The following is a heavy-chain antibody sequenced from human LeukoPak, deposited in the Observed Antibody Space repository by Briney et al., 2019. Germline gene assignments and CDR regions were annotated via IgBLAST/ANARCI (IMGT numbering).Heavy chain of an antibody. CDR3: ARATVYYDFWSGYYSWFDP. CDR1: GGTFSSYA. V-gene: IGHV1-69*13. CDR2: IIPIFGTA. D-gene: IGHD3-3*01. Sequence: ASVKVSCKASGGTFSSYAISWVRQAPGQGLEWMGGIIPIFGTANYAQKFLDRVTITADESTSTAYMELSSLRSEDTAVYYGARATVYYDFWSGYYSWFDPWGQGTLVTVSS. J-gene: IGHJ5*02.